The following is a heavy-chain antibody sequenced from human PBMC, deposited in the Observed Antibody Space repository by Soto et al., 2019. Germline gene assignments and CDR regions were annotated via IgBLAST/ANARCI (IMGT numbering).Heavy chain of an antibody. J-gene: IGHJ4*02. CDR2: INAGNGNT. CDR1: GYTFTSYA. V-gene: IGHV1-3*01. CDR3: ARPRDPYYYGSGSYLGY. D-gene: IGHD3-10*01. Sequence: ASVKVSCKASGYTFTSYAMHWVRQAPGQRLEWMGWINAGNGNTKYSQKFQGRVTITRDTSASTAYMELSSLRSEDTAVYYCARPRDPYYYGSGSYLGYWGQGTLVTVSS.